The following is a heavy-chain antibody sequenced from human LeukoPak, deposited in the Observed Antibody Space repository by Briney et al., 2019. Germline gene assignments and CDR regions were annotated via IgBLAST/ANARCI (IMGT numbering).Heavy chain of an antibody. D-gene: IGHD5-18*01. V-gene: IGHV1-2*02. CDR2: INPNSGGT. CDR1: GYTFTSYG. CDR3: ARGVVQLWLPPYYFDY. J-gene: IGHJ4*02. Sequence: ASVKVSCKASGYTFTSYGISWVRQAPGQGLEWMGWINPNSGGTNYAQKFQGRVTMTRDTSISTAYMELSRLRSDDTAVYYCARGVVQLWLPPYYFDYWGQGTLVTVSS.